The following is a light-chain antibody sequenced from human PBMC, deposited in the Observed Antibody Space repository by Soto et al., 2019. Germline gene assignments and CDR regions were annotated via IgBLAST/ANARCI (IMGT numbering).Light chain of an antibody. CDR3: QKYDDVPQ. V-gene: IGKV1-33*01. CDR1: QDITNH. J-gene: IGKJ3*01. Sequence: DIQMTQSPSSLSASVGDTVTITCQASQDITNHLNWYQQKPGKAPNLLIYDASHLETGVPSRFSGSGSGTYFTLTISILQPEDIATYYCQKYDDVPQFGPGTKVDF. CDR2: DAS.